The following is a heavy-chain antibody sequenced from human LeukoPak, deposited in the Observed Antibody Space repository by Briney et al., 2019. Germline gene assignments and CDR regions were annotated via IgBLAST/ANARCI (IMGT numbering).Heavy chain of an antibody. D-gene: IGHD5-24*01. J-gene: IGHJ6*02. CDR2: IYYSGST. Sequence: PSETLSLTCTVSGVSISSSSYYWGWLRQPPGKGLEWIGSIYYSGSTYYNPSLKSRVTISVDTSKNQFSLKLSSVTAADTAVYYCAKMGETRWLQTAGYSYYYYGMDVWGQGTTVTVSS. CDR1: GVSISSSSYY. V-gene: IGHV4-39*01. CDR3: AKMGETRWLQTAGYSYYYYGMDV.